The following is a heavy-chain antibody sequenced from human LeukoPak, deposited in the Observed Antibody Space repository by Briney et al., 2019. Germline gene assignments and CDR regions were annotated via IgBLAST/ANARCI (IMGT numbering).Heavy chain of an antibody. Sequence: SVKVSCQASGYTFTGYYMHWVRQAPGQGLEWMGWINPNSGGTNYAQNVQGRVTMTRDTSISTAYMELSRLRSDDTDVYYCARAQTYYYDSSGYDFDYWGQGTLVTVSS. V-gene: IGHV1-2*02. CDR1: GYTFTGYY. D-gene: IGHD3-22*01. CDR3: ARAQTYYYDSSGYDFDY. J-gene: IGHJ4*02. CDR2: INPNSGGT.